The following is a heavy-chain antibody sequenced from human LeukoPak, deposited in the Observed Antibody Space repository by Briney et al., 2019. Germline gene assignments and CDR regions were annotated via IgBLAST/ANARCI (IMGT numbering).Heavy chain of an antibody. CDR3: SRCMGGGSYSAAYFFDY. CDR1: LYTFTTYD. V-gene: IGHV1-8*01. J-gene: IGHJ4*02. Sequence: ASVTVSLTSSLYTFTTYDINWVRQAPAQGLEWMGWTNPNSGNTGYAQKFQGRVTRTTNTTISTAYMGLSTLRSEDAGVYYCSRCMGGGSYSAAYFFDYWGQGTLVTVSS. CDR2: TNPNSGNT. D-gene: IGHD2-15*01.